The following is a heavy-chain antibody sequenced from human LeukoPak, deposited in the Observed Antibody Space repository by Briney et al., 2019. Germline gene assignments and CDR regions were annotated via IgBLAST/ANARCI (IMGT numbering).Heavy chain of an antibody. V-gene: IGHV3-23*01. CDR1: GFTFNSYA. Sequence: GGSLRLSCAASGFTFNSYAMSWVRQAPGKGLEWVSTISGSGGSSYYADSVKGRFTISRDNSKNTLYLQMNSLRAEDTAVYYCAKEGGIAAVQYKFDYWGQGTLVTVSS. J-gene: IGHJ4*02. CDR2: ISGSGGSS. D-gene: IGHD6-13*01. CDR3: AKEGGIAAVQYKFDY.